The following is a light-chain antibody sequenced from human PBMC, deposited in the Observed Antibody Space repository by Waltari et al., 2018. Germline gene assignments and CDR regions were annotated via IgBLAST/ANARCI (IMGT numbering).Light chain of an antibody. J-gene: IGLJ2*01. Sequence: QSALTQPASVSGSPRQSITISCTGTSSDVGSYNLVSWYQQHPGKAPKLMIYEVTKPPSGVSNRCSGSKSGNTASLTISGLQAEDEADYYCCSYAGSSTVVFGGGTKLTVL. CDR2: EVT. CDR3: CSYAGSSTVV. CDR1: SSDVGSYNL. V-gene: IGLV2-23*02.